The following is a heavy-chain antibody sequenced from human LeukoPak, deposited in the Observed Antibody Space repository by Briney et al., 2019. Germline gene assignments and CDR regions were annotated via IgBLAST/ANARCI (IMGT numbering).Heavy chain of an antibody. CDR2: IYTSGST. Sequence: PSETLSLTCTVSGGSISSGSYYWSWIRQPAGKGLEWIGRIYTSGSTNYNPSLKSRVTISVDTSKNQFSLKLSSVTAADTAVYYCARAHYYGSGSYYGYQGFDPWGQGTLVTVFS. D-gene: IGHD3-10*01. CDR1: GGSISSGSYY. CDR3: ARAHYYGSGSYYGYQGFDP. J-gene: IGHJ5*02. V-gene: IGHV4-61*02.